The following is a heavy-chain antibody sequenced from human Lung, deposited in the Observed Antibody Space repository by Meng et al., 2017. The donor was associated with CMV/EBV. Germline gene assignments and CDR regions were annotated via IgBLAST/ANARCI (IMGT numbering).Heavy chain of an antibody. J-gene: IGHJ5*02. CDR3: ARTNYGDYNWFDP. D-gene: IGHD4-17*01. CDR2: IYYSGST. CDR1: GGSISSGGFY. V-gene: IGHV4-31*03. Sequence: QGQLQGSGPGLVKPSQTLSLTCTVSGGSISSGGFYWSWIRQHPGKGLEWIGYIYYSGSTYYNPSLRSRVAISIDTSKNQFSLKLTSVTAAGTAVYFCARTNYGDYNWFDPWGQGTLVTVSS.